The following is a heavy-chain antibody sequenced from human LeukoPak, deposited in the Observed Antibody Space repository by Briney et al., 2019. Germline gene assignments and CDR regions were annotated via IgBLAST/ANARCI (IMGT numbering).Heavy chain of an antibody. CDR2: TKQNGSEN. D-gene: IGHD2-8*01. J-gene: IGHJ4*02. CDR3: ADPGVGY. CDR1: GFTFSNYW. V-gene: IGHV3-7*01. Sequence: GGSLRLSCVASGFTFSNYWMSWIRQAPGKGLEWVANTKQNGSENYYVDSVKGRFTISRDNAKNSVYLQMNSLRVEDTAVYYCADPGVGYWGQGTLVTVSS.